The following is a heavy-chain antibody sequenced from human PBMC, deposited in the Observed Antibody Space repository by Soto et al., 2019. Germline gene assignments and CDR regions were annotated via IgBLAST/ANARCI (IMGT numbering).Heavy chain of an antibody. Sequence: PGGSLRLSCAASGFTFSNAWMNWVRQAPGKGLEWVGRIKSKTDGGTTDYAAPVKGRFTISRDDSKNTLYRQMNSLKTEDTAVYYCTTDIPSYYDFLSGYYPRGASGFAFDIWGQGTMVTVSS. J-gene: IGHJ3*02. CDR2: IKSKTDGGTT. D-gene: IGHD3-3*01. CDR1: GFTFSNAW. V-gene: IGHV3-15*07. CDR3: TTDIPSYYDFLSGYYPRGASGFAFDI.